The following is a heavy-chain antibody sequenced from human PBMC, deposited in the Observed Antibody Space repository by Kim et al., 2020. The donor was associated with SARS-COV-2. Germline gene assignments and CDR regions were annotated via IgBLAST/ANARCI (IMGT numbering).Heavy chain of an antibody. D-gene: IGHD2-15*01. J-gene: IGHJ4*02. Sequence: SRVTSSLDTSKNQFSLKLSSVTAADTAVYYCARAGLYCSGGSCHYRGFDYWGQGTLVTVSS. CDR3: ARAGLYCSGGSCHYRGFDY. V-gene: IGHV4-59*01.